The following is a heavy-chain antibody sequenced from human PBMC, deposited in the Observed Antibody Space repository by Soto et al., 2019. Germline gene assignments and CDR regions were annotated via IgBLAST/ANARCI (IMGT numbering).Heavy chain of an antibody. Sequence: QITLKESGPTLVKTTQTLTLTCTFSGLPTGIVAVGWIRQPPGKALEWLALIYSNDEERYSPSLRTRLTITRDTSKNQVVLTMTDMYPLDIATYYCAHDTSGYTTSPYWVDPWGQGILVTVSS. V-gene: IGHV2-5*01. CDR3: AHDTSGYTTSPYWVDP. J-gene: IGHJ5*02. D-gene: IGHD5-12*01. CDR2: IYSNDEE. CDR1: GLPTGIVA.